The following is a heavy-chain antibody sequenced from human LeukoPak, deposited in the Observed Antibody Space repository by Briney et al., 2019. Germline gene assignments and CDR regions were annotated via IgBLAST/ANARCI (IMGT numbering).Heavy chain of an antibody. D-gene: IGHD4-17*01. Sequence: GGSLRLSCAASGFTFNDYYMSWIRQAPGKGLEWVSYISGSGTTIYYADSVKGRFTISRDNAKNSLYLQMNSLRAEDTAVYYCAKLRTVTTLDYWGQGTLVTVSS. V-gene: IGHV3-11*01. CDR2: ISGSGTTI. CDR1: GFTFNDYY. CDR3: AKLRTVTTLDY. J-gene: IGHJ4*02.